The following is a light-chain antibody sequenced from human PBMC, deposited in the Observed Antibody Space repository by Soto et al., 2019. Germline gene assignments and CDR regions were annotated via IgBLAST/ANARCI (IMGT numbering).Light chain of an antibody. CDR2: WAS. Sequence: DIVMTQSPDSLAVSLGERATINCKSSQSVLYSSNNKNYLAWYQQKPGQPPKLLMYWASTRESGVPDRFSGSGSGTDFTLTISSLQAEEVAVYYCQQYYITPPWTFGQGTKVEIK. CDR1: QSVLYSSNNKNY. J-gene: IGKJ1*01. CDR3: QQYYITPPWT. V-gene: IGKV4-1*01.